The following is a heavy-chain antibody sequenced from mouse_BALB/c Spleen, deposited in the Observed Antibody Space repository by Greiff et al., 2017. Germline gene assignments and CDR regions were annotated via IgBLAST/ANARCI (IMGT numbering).Heavy chain of an antibody. V-gene: IGHV1-18*01. D-gene: IGHD2-4*01. CDR1: GYTFTDYN. Sequence: VQLQQSGPELVKPGASVKIPCKASGYTFTDYNMDWVKQSHGKSLEWIGDINPNNGGTIYNQKFKGKATLTVDKSSSTAYMELRSLTSEDTAVYYCARGDYDGRAYWGQGTLVTVSA. CDR3: ARGDYDGRAY. J-gene: IGHJ3*01. CDR2: INPNNGGT.